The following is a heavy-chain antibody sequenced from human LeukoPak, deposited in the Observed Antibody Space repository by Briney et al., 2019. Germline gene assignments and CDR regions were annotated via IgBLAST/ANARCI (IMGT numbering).Heavy chain of an antibody. CDR2: ISSSGSTI. Sequence: PGGSLRLSCAASGFTFSSYEMNWVRQAPGKGLEWVSYISSSGSTIYYADSVKGRFTISRDNAKNSLYLQMNSLRAEDTAVYYCARVEYDFWSAPTGYFDYWGQGTLVTVSS. V-gene: IGHV3-48*03. D-gene: IGHD3-3*01. CDR3: ARVEYDFWSAPTGYFDY. CDR1: GFTFSSYE. J-gene: IGHJ4*02.